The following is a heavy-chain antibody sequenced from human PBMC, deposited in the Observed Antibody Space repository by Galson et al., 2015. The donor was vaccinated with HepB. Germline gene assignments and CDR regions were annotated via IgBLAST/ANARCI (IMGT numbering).Heavy chain of an antibody. D-gene: IGHD1-26*01. CDR2: INSDGSTT. Sequence: SLRLSCAASGFTFSNYWMHWVRQAPGKGLVWVSRINSDGSTTTYADSVKGRFTISRDNAKNSLYLQMNSLRVDDTAVYYCGMSWSGDALDIWGQGTMVTVSS. V-gene: IGHV3-74*03. CDR3: GMSWSGDALDI. CDR1: GFTFSNYW. J-gene: IGHJ3*02.